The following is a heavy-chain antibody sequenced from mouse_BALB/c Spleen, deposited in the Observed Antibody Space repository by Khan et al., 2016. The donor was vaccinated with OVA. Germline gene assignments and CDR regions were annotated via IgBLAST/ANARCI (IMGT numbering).Heavy chain of an antibody. V-gene: IGHV1-77*01. Sequence: QVQLKESGAELARPGASVKLSCKASGYTFTDYYINWMRQRTGQGLEWIGEIDPGSDNTYYNEKFKGKATLTADKSSSTVYIQLSSLTSEDSAVYFCAREGAAWFPYWGQGTLVTVSA. CDR2: IDPGSDNT. J-gene: IGHJ3*01. CDR1: GYTFTDYY. CDR3: AREGAAWFPY.